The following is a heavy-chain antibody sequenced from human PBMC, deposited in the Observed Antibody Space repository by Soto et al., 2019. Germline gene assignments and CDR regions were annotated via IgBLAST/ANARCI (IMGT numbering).Heavy chain of an antibody. D-gene: IGHD1-1*01. J-gene: IGHJ5*01. V-gene: IGHV4-4*02. Sequence: PSETLSLTCTLSGGSVRAPDWWNWVRQSPYKGLEGIAEVHISGHSNYNPSLRSRVSVSIDSSKNQFYLNLNSVTAADTAIYYCARVRQGCSANNCYFDPWGQGTRVTVSS. CDR1: GGSVRAPDW. CDR3: ARVRQGCSANNCYFDP. CDR2: VHISGHS.